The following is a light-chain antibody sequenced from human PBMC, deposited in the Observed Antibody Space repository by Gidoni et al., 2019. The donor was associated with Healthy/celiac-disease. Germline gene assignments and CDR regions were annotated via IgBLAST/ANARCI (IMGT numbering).Light chain of an antibody. CDR3: QSYDSSLSVRYV. Sequence: QSVLTQPPSVSGAPGQRVTISCTGSSFNIGAGYDVHWYQQLPGTAPKLLIYGNSNRPSGVPDRFSGSKSGTSASLAITGLQAEDEADYYCQSYDSSLSVRYVFGTGTKVTVL. CDR1: SFNIGAGYD. CDR2: GNS. V-gene: IGLV1-40*01. J-gene: IGLJ1*01.